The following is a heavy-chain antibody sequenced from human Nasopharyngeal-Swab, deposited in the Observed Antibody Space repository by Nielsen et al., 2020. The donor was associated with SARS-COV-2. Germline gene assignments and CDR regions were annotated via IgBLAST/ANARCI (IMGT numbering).Heavy chain of an antibody. Sequence: GESLKISCAASGFTFSSYGMHWVRQAPGKGLEWVAVIWYDGSNKYYADSVKGRFTISRDNSKNTLSLQMNSPRADDTAVYYCAKPASTTSFSYFDYWGQGTLVSVSS. CDR3: AKPASTTSFSYFDY. D-gene: IGHD2/OR15-2a*01. J-gene: IGHJ4*02. CDR1: GFTFSSYG. V-gene: IGHV3-33*06. CDR2: IWYDGSNK.